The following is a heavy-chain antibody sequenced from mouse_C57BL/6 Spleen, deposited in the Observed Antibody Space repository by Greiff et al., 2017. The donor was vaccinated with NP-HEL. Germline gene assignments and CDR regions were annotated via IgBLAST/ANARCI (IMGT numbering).Heavy chain of an antibody. CDR2: IDPANGST. CDR3: ARSYGSRRGFAD. Sequence: VQLKESVAELVRPGASVKLSCTASGFNIKNTYMHWVKQRPEQGLEWIGRIDPANGSTKYDPKFQGKATITADTSSNTAYLQLSSLTSEDTAVYYCARSYGSRRGFADWGQGTLVTVSA. V-gene: IGHV14-3*01. D-gene: IGHD1-1*01. CDR1: GFNIKNTY. J-gene: IGHJ3*01.